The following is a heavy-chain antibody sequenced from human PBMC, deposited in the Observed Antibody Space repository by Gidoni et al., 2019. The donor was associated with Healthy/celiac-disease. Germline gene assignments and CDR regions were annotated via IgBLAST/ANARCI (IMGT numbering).Heavy chain of an antibody. V-gene: IGHV3-15*01. CDR3: TTSPTHSITGTIWSVGAFDI. CDR2: IKSKTDGGKT. Sequence: EVQLVESGGGLVKPGGSLRLSCAASGFTFSNAWMSWVRQAPGKGLEWFGRIKSKTDGGKTDYAAPVKGRFTISRDDSKNTLYLQMNSLKTEDTAVYYCTTSPTHSITGTIWSVGAFDIWGQGTMVTVSS. CDR1: GFTFSNAW. D-gene: IGHD1-7*01. J-gene: IGHJ3*02.